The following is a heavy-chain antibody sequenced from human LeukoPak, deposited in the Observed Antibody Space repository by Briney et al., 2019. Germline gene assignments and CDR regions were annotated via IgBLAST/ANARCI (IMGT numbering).Heavy chain of an antibody. J-gene: IGHJ4*02. CDR2: IYHSGST. CDR1: GGSISSSNW. CDR3: AREGRQDSSRRGGFDY. D-gene: IGHD6-13*01. V-gene: IGHV4-4*02. Sequence: SETLSLTCAVSGGSISSSNWWSWVRQPPGKGLEWIGEIYHSGSTNYNPSLKSRVTISVDKSKNQFSLKLSSVTAADTAVYYCAREGRQDSSRRGGFDYWGQGTLVTVSS.